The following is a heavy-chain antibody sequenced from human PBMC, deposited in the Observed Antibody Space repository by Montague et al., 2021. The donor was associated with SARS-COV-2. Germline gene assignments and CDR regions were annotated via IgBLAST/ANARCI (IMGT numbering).Heavy chain of an antibody. D-gene: IGHD3-3*01. CDR2: IYVAGNS. V-gene: IGHV4-39*02. CDR1: GGSITSSAYY. Sequence: SETLSLTCTVSGGSITSSAYYWSWIRQSPGKGLEWIGRIYVAGNSKSNPSLKSRVTMSIDTAKHQFYLNLTSVTAADTAVYYCVGDAYDPPDGHWGQGTLVTVSS. J-gene: IGHJ4*02. CDR3: VGDAYDPPDGH.